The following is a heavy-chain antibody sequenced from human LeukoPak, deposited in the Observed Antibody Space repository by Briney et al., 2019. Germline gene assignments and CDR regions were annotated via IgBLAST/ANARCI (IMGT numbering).Heavy chain of an antibody. Sequence: GESLKISCKGSGYSFSTYWIGWVCQMPGKGLQWMGIIYPGDSDTRYSPSFQGQVTISADKSISTAYLQWSSLKASDTAMYYCARVMGSGWTLYYFDYWGQGTLVTVSS. V-gene: IGHV5-51*01. D-gene: IGHD6-19*01. CDR3: ARVMGSGWTLYYFDY. CDR2: IYPGDSDT. J-gene: IGHJ4*02. CDR1: GYSFSTYW.